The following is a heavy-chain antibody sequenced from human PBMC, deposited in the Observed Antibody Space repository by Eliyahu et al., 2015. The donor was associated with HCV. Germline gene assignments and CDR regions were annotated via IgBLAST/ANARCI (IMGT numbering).Heavy chain of an antibody. D-gene: IGHD1-20*01. V-gene: IGHV3-48*01. CDR2: ISSSSTTI. Sequence: EVQLVESGGGLVKPGGSLRLSCAAPRFTLSSHSMNWVRQAPGKGLEWVSYISSSSTTIYYADSVKGRFTISRDNAKNSLYLQMNSLRAEDTAVYYCASVPNWKTNDQNPFDMWGQGTMVTVSS. CDR3: ASVPNWKTNDQNPFDM. J-gene: IGHJ3*02. CDR1: RFTLSSHS.